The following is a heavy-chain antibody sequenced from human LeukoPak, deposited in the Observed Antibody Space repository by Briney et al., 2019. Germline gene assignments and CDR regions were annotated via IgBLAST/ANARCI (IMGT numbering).Heavy chain of an antibody. D-gene: IGHD4-17*01. CDR3: ARDHGTVTTAYYFDY. J-gene: IGHJ4*02. V-gene: IGHV3-7*01. Sequence: PGGSLRLSCAASGFTFSSYWMHWVRQAPGKGLEWVANIKQDGSEKYYVDSVKGRFTISRDNAKNSLYLQMNSLRAEDTAVYYCARDHGTVTTAYYFDYWGQGTLVTVSS. CDR1: GFTFSSYW. CDR2: IKQDGSEK.